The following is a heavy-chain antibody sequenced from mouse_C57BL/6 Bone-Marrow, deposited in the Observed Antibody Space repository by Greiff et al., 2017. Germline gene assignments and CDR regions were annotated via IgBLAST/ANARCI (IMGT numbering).Heavy chain of an antibody. J-gene: IGHJ2*01. CDR3: ARSYYYGSSWYYFDY. CDR1: GFTFTDYY. D-gene: IGHD1-1*01. Sequence: EVQLQQSGPVLVKPGPSVKISCKASGFTFTDYYMHWAKQSHGKSLEWIGLVYPYNGGTSYNQKFKGKATLTVDTSSSTAYMELNSLTSEDSAVYYCARSYYYGSSWYYFDYWGQGTTLTVSS. V-gene: IGHV1-36*01. CDR2: VYPYNGGT.